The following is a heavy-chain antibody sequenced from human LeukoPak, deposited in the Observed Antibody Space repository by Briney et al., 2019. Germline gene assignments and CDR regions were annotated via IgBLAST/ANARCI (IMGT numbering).Heavy chain of an antibody. CDR3: ARGGDYGDYDFFDY. Sequence: GGSLRLSCAASGFTFSSYWLSWVRQAPGKGLEWVANIKQDGSEKYYVDSVKGRFAISRDNAKNSLYLQMNSLRAEDTAVYYCARGGDYGDYDFFDYWGQGTLVTVSS. J-gene: IGHJ4*02. V-gene: IGHV3-7*01. CDR1: GFTFSSYW. D-gene: IGHD4-17*01. CDR2: IKQDGSEK.